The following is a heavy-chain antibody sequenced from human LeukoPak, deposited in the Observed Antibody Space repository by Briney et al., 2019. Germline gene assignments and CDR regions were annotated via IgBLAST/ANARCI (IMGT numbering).Heavy chain of an antibody. J-gene: IGHJ4*02. Sequence: ASVKVSCKVSGKTLSDLSIHWLRQPPGKGLEWLGGSDPEDGERIYAQMFQGRVTMTEDSSIDTAYMELSSLRSEDTAVYYCVTGFTTMAVDYFDYWGQGTLVTVSP. V-gene: IGHV1-24*01. D-gene: IGHD5-18*01. CDR2: SDPEDGER. CDR3: VTGFTTMAVDYFDY. CDR1: GKTLSDLS.